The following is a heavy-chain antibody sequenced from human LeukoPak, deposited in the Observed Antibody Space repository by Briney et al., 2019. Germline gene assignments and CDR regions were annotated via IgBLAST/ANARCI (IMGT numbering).Heavy chain of an antibody. V-gene: IGHV4-34*01. J-gene: IGHJ4*02. CDR2: INHSGST. CDR3: ARRPSRRSSWYTTPATYYFDY. Sequence: SETLSLTCAVYGRSFSGYYWSWFRQPPGKGLEWIGEINHSGSTNYNPSLKSRVTISVDTSKNQFSLKLSSVTAADTAVYYCARRPSRRSSWYTTPATYYFDYWGQGTLVTVSS. CDR1: GRSFSGYY. D-gene: IGHD6-13*01.